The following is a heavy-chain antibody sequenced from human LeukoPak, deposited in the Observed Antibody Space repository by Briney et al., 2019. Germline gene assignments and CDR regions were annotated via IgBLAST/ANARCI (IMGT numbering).Heavy chain of an antibody. V-gene: IGHV3-23*01. Sequence: PGGALRLSCAASGSTFSSYAMSWVRQAPGKGLEWVSAISGSGGSTYYADSVKGRFTISRDNSKNTLYLQMNSLRAEDTAVYYCAKDLKQQLVFDYWGQGTLVTVSS. D-gene: IGHD6-13*01. CDR2: ISGSGGST. CDR3: AKDLKQQLVFDY. CDR1: GSTFSSYA. J-gene: IGHJ4*02.